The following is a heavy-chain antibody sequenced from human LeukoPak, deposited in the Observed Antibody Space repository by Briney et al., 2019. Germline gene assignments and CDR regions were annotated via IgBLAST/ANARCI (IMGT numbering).Heavy chain of an antibody. V-gene: IGHV4-59*01. J-gene: IGHJ4*02. D-gene: IGHD6-19*01. CDR1: SDSITSYY. CDR2: ISSSGTT. Sequence: SETLSLTCTVSSDSITSYYRNWIRQPPGKGLEWIGYISSSGTTNYNPSLKSRVTISIDTSKNQFSLRLSSVNAADTAVYYCARSDWYFNLDYRGQGTLVTVSS. CDR3: ARSDWYFNLDY.